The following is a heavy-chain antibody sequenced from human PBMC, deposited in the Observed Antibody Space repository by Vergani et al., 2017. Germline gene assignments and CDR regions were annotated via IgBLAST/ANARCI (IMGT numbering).Heavy chain of an antibody. CDR1: GYTFTGYY. J-gene: IGHJ3*01. CDR2: INPYTGHT. Sequence: QVQLVQSGAEVKKPGASVKVSCKASGYTFTGYYMHWVRQAPGQGLEWMGWINPYTGHTIYAQKFQDRVTMTADTSTNTAYMELRSLRSDDTAVYFCARVAPSNSEVTPTAFDVWGQGTMVTVSS. D-gene: IGHD1-1*01. V-gene: IGHV1-2*02. CDR3: ARVAPSNSEVTPTAFDV.